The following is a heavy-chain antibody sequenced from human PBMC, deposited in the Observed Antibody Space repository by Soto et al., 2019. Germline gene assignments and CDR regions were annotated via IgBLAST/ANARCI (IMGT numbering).Heavy chain of an antibody. CDR2: IYAAGST. CDR3: AIDIFKAGATGVFDI. V-gene: IGHV3-66*01. J-gene: IGHJ3*02. Sequence: EVQLVESGGGLVQPGGSLRLSCAASGFTVSGNYMSWVRQAPGQGLEWVSVIYAAGSTYYIDSVNGRFTISRDNSKNTLYLQMNSQRAEDTGVYDCAIDIFKAGATGVFDIWGQGTRVTVSS. D-gene: IGHD1-1*01. CDR1: GFTVSGNY.